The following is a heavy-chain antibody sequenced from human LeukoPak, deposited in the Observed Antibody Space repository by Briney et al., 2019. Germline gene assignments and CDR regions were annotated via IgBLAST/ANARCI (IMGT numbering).Heavy chain of an antibody. CDR1: GFTFGDYA. Sequence: LSGGSLRLSCTASGFTFGDYAMSWVRQAPGKGLEWVGFIRSKAYGGTTEYAASVKGRFTISRDDSKSIAYLQMNSLKTEDTAVYYCTLTHYYDSSAYLPFDAFDIWGQGTMVTVSS. J-gene: IGHJ3*02. CDR2: IRSKAYGGTT. CDR3: TLTHYYDSSAYLPFDAFDI. D-gene: IGHD3-22*01. V-gene: IGHV3-49*04.